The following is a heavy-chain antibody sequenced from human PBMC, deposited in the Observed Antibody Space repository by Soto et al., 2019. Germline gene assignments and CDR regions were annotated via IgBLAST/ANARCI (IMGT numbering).Heavy chain of an antibody. CDR2: ISGSGGST. CDR3: AKGHARGSGSYSYYYYYYGMDV. D-gene: IGHD3-10*01. V-gene: IGHV3-23*01. CDR1: GFTFSSYA. J-gene: IGHJ6*02. Sequence: GGSLRLSCAASGFTFSSYAMSWVRQAPGKGLEWVSAISGSGGSTYYADSVKGRFTISRDNSKNTRYLQMNSLRAEDTAVYYCAKGHARGSGSYSYYYYYYGMDVWGQGTTVTVSS.